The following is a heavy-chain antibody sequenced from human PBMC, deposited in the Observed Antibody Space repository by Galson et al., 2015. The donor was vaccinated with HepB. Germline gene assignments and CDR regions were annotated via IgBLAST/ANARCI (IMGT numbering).Heavy chain of an antibody. Sequence: SLRLSCAASGFIFSSYAMSWVRQAPGKGLEWVSGISGSDGSTYYADSVKGRFTISRDNSKNTLYLQMNTLRAEDTAVFYCAKGHSTGWEERGYYFDYWGQGTLVTVSS. D-gene: IGHD6-19*01. J-gene: IGHJ4*02. V-gene: IGHV3-23*01. CDR1: GFIFSSYA. CDR3: AKGHSTGWEERGYYFDY. CDR2: ISGSDGST.